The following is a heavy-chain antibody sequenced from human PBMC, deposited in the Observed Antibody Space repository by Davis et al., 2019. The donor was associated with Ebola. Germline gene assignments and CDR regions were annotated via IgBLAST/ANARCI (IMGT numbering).Heavy chain of an antibody. V-gene: IGHV4-61*08. CDR2: IYYSGST. CDR3: ARHAKDCSSTSCLGPFDY. CDR1: GGSISSGDYY. D-gene: IGHD2-2*01. J-gene: IGHJ4*02. Sequence: PSETLSLTCTVSGGSISSGDYYWSWIRQPPGKGLEWIGYIYYSGSTNYNPSLKSRVTISVDTSKNQFSLKLSSVTAADTAVYYCARHAKDCSSTSCLGPFDYWGQGTLVTVSS.